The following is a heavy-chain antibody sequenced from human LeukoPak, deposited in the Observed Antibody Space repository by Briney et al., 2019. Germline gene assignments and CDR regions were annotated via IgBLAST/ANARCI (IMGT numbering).Heavy chain of an antibody. Sequence: ASVNVSCKASGYSSTYVFTTYPIHWVRQAPGQGLEWLGMINLRGDATIYAQKFQGRVTLTSDSSTTTVYMELSSLKSDDTGLYYCARKWSSRDWFDPWGQGTPVTVSS. CDR3: ARKWSSRDWFDP. J-gene: IGHJ5*02. V-gene: IGHV1-46*01. D-gene: IGHD2-8*01. CDR1: GYSSTYVFTTYP. CDR2: INLRGDAT.